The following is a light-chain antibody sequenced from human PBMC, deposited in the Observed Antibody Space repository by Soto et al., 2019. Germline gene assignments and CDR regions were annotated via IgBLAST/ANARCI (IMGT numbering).Light chain of an antibody. CDR1: SSNIGSNT. J-gene: IGLJ1*01. CDR2: SNN. CDR3: AAWDDSLNGYV. Sequence: SVVRQAPTRVGTPGQRVTNSCSGNSSNIGSNTVNWYQQLPGTAPKLLIYSNNQRPSGVPDRFSGSKSGTSASLAISGLQSEDEADYYCAAWDDSLNGYVFGTGTKVTVL. V-gene: IGLV1-44*01.